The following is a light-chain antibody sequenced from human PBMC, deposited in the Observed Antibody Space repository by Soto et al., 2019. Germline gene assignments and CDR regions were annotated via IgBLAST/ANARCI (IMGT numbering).Light chain of an antibody. V-gene: IGLV1-47*01. J-gene: IGLJ3*02. Sequence: QPVLTQPPSASGTPGQRVTISCSGSSSNIGNNLVSWYQHVPGTAPKLLICRNNERPSGVPDRFSGSKSGTSASLAISGLRSEDEADYYCAAWDDSLSGRVFGGGTQLTVL. CDR2: RNN. CDR1: SSNIGNNL. CDR3: AAWDDSLSGRV.